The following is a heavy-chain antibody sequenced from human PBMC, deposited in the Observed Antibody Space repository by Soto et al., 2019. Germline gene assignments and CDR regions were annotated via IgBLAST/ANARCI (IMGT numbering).Heavy chain of an antibody. Sequence: PSQTLSLTCAISGDSVSSNIGAWNWIRQSPSRGLEWLGRTYYRSKWYNDYAPSVKSRITINPDTSKNQFSLKLSSVTAADTAGFYCARAPMGSGIYLGSWAQGPLVTGTS. CDR3: ARAPMGSGIYLGS. J-gene: IGHJ4*02. V-gene: IGHV6-1*01. CDR2: TYYRSKWYN. D-gene: IGHD3-10*01. CDR1: GDSVSSNIGA.